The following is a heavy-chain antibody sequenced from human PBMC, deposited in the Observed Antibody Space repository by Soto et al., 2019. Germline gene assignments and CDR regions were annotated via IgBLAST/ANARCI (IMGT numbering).Heavy chain of an antibody. CDR3: ARDSGTYYWFDP. Sequence: GASVKVSCKASGYIFTDYYMHWVRQAPGQELGWMGRINPNSGGTNYAQKFQGRVTITRDTSASTAYMELSSLRSEDTAVYYCARDSGTYYWFDPWGQGTLVTVSS. CDR2: INPNSGGT. CDR1: GYIFTDYY. V-gene: IGHV1-2*06. J-gene: IGHJ5*02. D-gene: IGHD1-26*01.